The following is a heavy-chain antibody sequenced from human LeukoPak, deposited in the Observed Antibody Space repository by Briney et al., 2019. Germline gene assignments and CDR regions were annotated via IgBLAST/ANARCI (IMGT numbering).Heavy chain of an antibody. CDR1: GYFFPSHY. V-gene: IGHV1-18*04. J-gene: IGHJ5*02. Sequence: ASVKVSCKGSGYFFPSHYISWVRQAPGQGLEGMGWISCYNGKTNFAQKFQGRVTMTTDASTSTAYMEMRNLRYDDTAVYYCARDLIRDKGPPGEFDPWGQGTLVTVSS. D-gene: IGHD5-24*01. CDR2: ISCYNGKT. CDR3: ARDLIRDKGPPGEFDP.